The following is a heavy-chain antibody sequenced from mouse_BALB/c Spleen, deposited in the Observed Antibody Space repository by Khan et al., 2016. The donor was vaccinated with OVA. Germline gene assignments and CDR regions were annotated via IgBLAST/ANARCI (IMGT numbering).Heavy chain of an antibody. CDR2: INPHIGET. D-gene: IGHD1-1*01. J-gene: IGHJ2*01. CDR3: ARIYRSDFDY. V-gene: IGHV1-20*02. CDR1: GYSFTGYF. Sequence: VRLQQSGPELVKPGASVKISCKASGYSFTGYFMNWVMQSHGKSLEWIGRINPHIGETFYNQKFKDKATLTVEESSSTAHMELRSLASEDSAVYYCARIYRSDFDYWGQCTTLTVSS.